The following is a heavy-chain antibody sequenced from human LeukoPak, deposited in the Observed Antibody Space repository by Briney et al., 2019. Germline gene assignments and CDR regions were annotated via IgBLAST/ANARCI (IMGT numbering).Heavy chain of an antibody. D-gene: IGHD2-21*02. V-gene: IGHV3-48*01. CDR1: GFTFSYFS. J-gene: IGHJ1*01. Sequence: GGSLRLSCAASGFTFSYFSLNWVRQAPGKGLEWVAYISVSGSRTSYADSVQGRFIISRDDAKNSLYLQMNSLRVEDTAVYYCTSWGDTTAEYFQRWGQGTLVTVSS. CDR3: TSWGDTTAEYFQR. CDR2: ISVSGSRT.